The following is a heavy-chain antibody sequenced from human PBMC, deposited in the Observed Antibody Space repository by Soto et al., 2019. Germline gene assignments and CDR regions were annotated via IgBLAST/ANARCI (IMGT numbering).Heavy chain of an antibody. CDR1: GFTFSSYA. V-gene: IGHV3-23*01. CDR2: IGASGGNT. CDR3: AKMKGQLMVYAITDY. J-gene: IGHJ4*02. Sequence: EVQLLDSGGGLVQPGGSLRLSCAASGFTFSSYAMSWVRQGPGKGLEWVSAIGASGGNTYYADSVKGRFTISRDNSKNTLYLQMSSLRADDAAVYYCAKMKGQLMVYAITDYWGQGTLVTVSS. D-gene: IGHD2-8*01.